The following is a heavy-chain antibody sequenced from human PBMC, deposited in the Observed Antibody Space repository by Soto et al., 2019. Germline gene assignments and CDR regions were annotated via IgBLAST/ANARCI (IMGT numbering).Heavy chain of an antibody. D-gene: IGHD3-22*01. CDR2: FDPEDGKT. V-gene: IGHV1-24*01. CDR3: ARALLRVYHAFAI. CDR1: GYTLTELS. J-gene: IGHJ3*02. Sequence: ASVKVSCKVSGYTLTELSMHWVRQAPGKGLEWMGWFDPEDGKTIYAQKIQGRVTMTTDTSTSTAYMELRSLRSDDTAVYYCARALLRVYHAFAIWGKGTMVTVSS.